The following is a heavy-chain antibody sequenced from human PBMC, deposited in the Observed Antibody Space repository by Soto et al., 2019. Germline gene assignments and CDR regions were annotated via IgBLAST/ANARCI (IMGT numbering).Heavy chain of an antibody. CDR1: GGTVSTYT. V-gene: IGHV1-69*02. CDR3: TRGSWSAETFDI. Sequence: QVQLVQSGAEVKKPGSSVKVSCKASGGTVSTYTIIWVLQAPGQGLEWMGRILPMLDITNSAQRFQGRVTITADKATSTAYLELSSLRSEDTAVYYCTRGSWSAETFDILGRGTMVTVSS. CDR2: ILPMLDIT. J-gene: IGHJ3*02. D-gene: IGHD6-13*01.